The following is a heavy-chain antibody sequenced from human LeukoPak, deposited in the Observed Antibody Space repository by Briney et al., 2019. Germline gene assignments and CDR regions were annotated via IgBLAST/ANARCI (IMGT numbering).Heavy chain of an antibody. CDR3: ARTVVTALQSDY. V-gene: IGHV4-61*08. Sequence: SETLSLTCTVSGGSISSGDYYWSWIRQPPGKGLEWIGYIYYSGSTNYNPSLKSRVTISVDTSKNQFSLKLSSVTAADTAVYYCARTVVTALQSDYWGQGTLVTVSS. D-gene: IGHD2-21*02. CDR1: GGSISSGDYY. J-gene: IGHJ4*02. CDR2: IYYSGST.